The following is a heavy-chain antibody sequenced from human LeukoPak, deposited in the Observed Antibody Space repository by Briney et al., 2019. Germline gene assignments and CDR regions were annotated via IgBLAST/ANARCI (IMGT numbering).Heavy chain of an antibody. V-gene: IGHV4-61*01. Sequence: SETLSLTCTVSGGSVSSGTYYWSWIRQPPGKGLEWIGYIYYSGSTNYNPSLKSRVTISVDTSKNQFSLKLSSVTAADTAVYYCARDWDYGMDVWGQGTTVTVSS. CDR1: GGSVSSGTYY. D-gene: IGHD3-16*01. J-gene: IGHJ6*02. CDR3: ARDWDYGMDV. CDR2: IYYSGST.